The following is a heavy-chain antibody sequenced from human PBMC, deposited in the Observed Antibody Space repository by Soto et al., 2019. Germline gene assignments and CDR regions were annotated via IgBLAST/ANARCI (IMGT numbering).Heavy chain of an antibody. CDR2: ISSSSSYI. CDR1: GFTFSSYS. D-gene: IGHD2-8*01. Sequence: EVQLVESGGGLVKPGGSLRLSCAASGFTFSSYSMNWVRQAPGKGLEWVSSISSSSSYIYYADSVKGRFTISRDNAKNSLYLQMNSLRAEDTAVYYCARGTSGSNWFDPWGQGILVTVSS. V-gene: IGHV3-21*01. J-gene: IGHJ5*02. CDR3: ARGTSGSNWFDP.